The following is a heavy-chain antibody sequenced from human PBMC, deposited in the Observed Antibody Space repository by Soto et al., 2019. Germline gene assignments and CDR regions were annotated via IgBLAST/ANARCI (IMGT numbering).Heavy chain of an antibody. D-gene: IGHD4-17*01. CDR3: ARGPTTVIPFDY. V-gene: IGHV1-69*06. J-gene: IGHJ4*02. Sequence: SVKVSCKASGGTFSGYAISWVRQAPGQGLEWMGGIIPIFGTANYAQKFQGRVTITADKSTSTAYMELSSLRSEDTAVYYCARGPTTVIPFDYWGQGTLVTVSS. CDR2: IIPIFGTA. CDR1: GGTFSGYA.